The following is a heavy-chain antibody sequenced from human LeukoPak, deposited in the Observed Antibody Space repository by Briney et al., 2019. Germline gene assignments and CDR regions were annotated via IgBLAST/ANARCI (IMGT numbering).Heavy chain of an antibody. CDR2: INPTGGT. D-gene: IGHD6-6*01. V-gene: IGHV1-2*02. CDR3: ARDLGWSSSH. J-gene: IGHJ4*02. Sequence: ASVKVSCKASGYTFTGHYMAWVRLAPGQGLEWMGWINPTGGTTYAQKFQDRVTMTRDTSINTAYMELSGLRPDDTAVYYCARDLGWSSSHWGQGTLVTVSS. CDR1: GYTFTGHY.